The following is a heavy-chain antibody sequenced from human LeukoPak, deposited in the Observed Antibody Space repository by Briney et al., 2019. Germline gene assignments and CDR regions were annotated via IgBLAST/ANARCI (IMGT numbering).Heavy chain of an antibody. D-gene: IGHD6-13*01. CDR3: AKQSIASGSWDY. V-gene: IGHV3-53*01. Sequence: GGSLRLSCAASGFTVSSYYMNWVRQAPGKGLEWVSVIYSGGSTYYIDSVKGRFTISRHNSRSTLYLQMNSLRAEDTAVYYCAKQSIASGSWDYWGQGTLLTVSS. CDR1: GFTVSSYY. J-gene: IGHJ4*02. CDR2: IYSGGST.